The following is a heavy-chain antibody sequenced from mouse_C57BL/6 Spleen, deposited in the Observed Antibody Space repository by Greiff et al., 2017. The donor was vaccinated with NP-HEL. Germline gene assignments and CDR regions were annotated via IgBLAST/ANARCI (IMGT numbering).Heavy chain of an antibody. V-gene: IGHV14-2*01. J-gene: IGHJ3*01. CDR3: TSSDLYCTPWAY. CDR1: GFNIKDYY. Sequence: EVQLQQSGAELVKPGASVKLSCTASGFNIKDYYMHWVKQRTEQGLEWIGRIDPEDGETKYAPKFQGKATITADTSSNTAYLQLSSLTSEDTAVYCGTSSDLYCTPWAYWGQGTLVTVSA. D-gene: IGHD2-1*01. CDR2: IDPEDGET.